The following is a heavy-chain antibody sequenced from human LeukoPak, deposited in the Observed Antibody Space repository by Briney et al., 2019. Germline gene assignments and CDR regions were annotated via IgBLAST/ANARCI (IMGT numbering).Heavy chain of an antibody. J-gene: IGHJ4*02. Sequence: ASVKVSCKASGYTFTGYYIHWVRQAPGQGLEWMGWINPNSGGTNYAQKFQGRVTMTRDTSISTAYMELSRLRSDDTAVYYCARGLLGGAAKLDYWGQGTLVTVSS. CDR3: ARGLLGGAAKLDY. V-gene: IGHV1-2*02. CDR1: GYTFTGYY. CDR2: INPNSGGT. D-gene: IGHD3-22*01.